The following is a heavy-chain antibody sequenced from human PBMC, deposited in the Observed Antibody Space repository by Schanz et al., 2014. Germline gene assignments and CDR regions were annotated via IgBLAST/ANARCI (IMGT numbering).Heavy chain of an antibody. D-gene: IGHD4-17*01. CDR3: VRDTDYHFDY. CDR2: TSNDGSFT. J-gene: IGHJ4*02. Sequence: VHLVESGGGVVQPGGSLRLSCAASGFNFSTYALHWVRQAPGKGLVWVSRTSNDGSFTTFADSVKGRFTISRDNAKNTLYLQMNSLRAEDTAVYYCVRDTDYHFDYWGQGTLVTVSS. V-gene: IGHV3-74*01. CDR1: GFNFSTYA.